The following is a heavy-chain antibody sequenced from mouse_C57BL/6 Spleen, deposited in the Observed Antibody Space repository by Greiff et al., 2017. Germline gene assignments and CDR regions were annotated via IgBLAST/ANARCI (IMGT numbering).Heavy chain of an antibody. J-gene: IGHJ4*01. D-gene: IGHD3-2*02. CDR2: IYPRSGNT. V-gene: IGHV1-81*01. CDR1: GYTFTSYG. CDR3: ASYSSGPYYAMDY. Sequence: VQLQQSGAELARPGASVKLSCKASGYTFTSYGISWVKQRTGQGLEWIGEIYPRSGNTYYNEKFKGKATLTADKSSSTAYMELRSLTSEDSAVYYCASYSSGPYYAMDYWGQGTSVTVSS.